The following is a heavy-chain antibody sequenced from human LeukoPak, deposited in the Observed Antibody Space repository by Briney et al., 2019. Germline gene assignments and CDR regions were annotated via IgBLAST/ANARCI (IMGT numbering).Heavy chain of an antibody. V-gene: IGHV4-39*07. CDR2: IYYSGST. CDR3: ARDVADPPDYYYYYMDV. Sequence: PSETLSLTCAVSGASISGSGYYWGWIRQPPGKGLEWIGNIYYSGSTYYNASLQSRVTISVDTSKNQFSLKLSSVTAADTAVYYCARDVADPPDYYYYYMDVWGKGTTVTVSS. CDR1: GASISGSGYY. J-gene: IGHJ6*03.